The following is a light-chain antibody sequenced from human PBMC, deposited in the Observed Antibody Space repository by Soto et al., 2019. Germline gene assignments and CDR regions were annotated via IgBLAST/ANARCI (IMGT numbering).Light chain of an antibody. V-gene: IGKV1-39*01. J-gene: IGKJ5*01. Sequence: IQLTQSPSSLSASVGDRVTITCRASQGISSYLAWYQQKPGEAPKLLIYAASTLQSGVPSRFSGSGSGTDFTLTISSLQPEDFATYYCQQSYSTPAITFGQGTRLEIK. CDR2: AAS. CDR1: QGISSY. CDR3: QQSYSTPAIT.